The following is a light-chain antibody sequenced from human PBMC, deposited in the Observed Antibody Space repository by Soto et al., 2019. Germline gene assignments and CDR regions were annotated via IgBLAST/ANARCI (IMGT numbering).Light chain of an antibody. J-gene: IGKJ4*02. Sequence: DIHMTQSPSSLSVSVGDRVTITCRASQSISNKLNWYQQKPGKAPKLLICGASSLHSGVPSRFSGSGSGTDFTLTLRILKPEEFAEYYGLHYYHGPSHTVGGGPKVEIK. CDR3: LHYYHGPSHT. CDR1: QSISNK. V-gene: IGKV1-39*01. CDR2: GAS.